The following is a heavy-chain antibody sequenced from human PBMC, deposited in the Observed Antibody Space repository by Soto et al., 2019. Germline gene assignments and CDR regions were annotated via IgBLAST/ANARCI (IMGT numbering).Heavy chain of an antibody. CDR2: ISGSGGST. CDR3: AKDRVPTYYYDSSGYFDY. CDR1: GFTFSSYA. J-gene: IGHJ4*02. D-gene: IGHD3-22*01. V-gene: IGHV3-23*01. Sequence: GGSLRLSCAASGFTFSSYAMSWVRQAPGKGLEWVSAISGSGGSTYYADSVKGRFTISRDNSKNTLYLQMNSLRAEDTAVYYCAKDRVPTYYYDSSGYFDYWDQGTLVTVS.